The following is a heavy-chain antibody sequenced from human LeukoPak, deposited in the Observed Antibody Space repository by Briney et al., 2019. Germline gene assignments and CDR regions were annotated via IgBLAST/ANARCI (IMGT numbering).Heavy chain of an antibody. CDR2: IIPIFGTA. Sequence: SVKVSCKASGGTFISYAISWVRQAPGQGLEWMGGIIPIFGTANYAQKFQGRVTITADESKSTAYMELSSLRSEDTAVYYCARVKHDYSNYVFDYWGQGTLVTVSS. D-gene: IGHD4-11*01. CDR3: ARVKHDYSNYVFDY. J-gene: IGHJ4*02. V-gene: IGHV1-69*13. CDR1: GGTFISYA.